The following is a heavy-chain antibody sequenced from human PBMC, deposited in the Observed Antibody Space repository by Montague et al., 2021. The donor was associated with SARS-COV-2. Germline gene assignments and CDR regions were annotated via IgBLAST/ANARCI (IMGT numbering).Heavy chain of an antibody. V-gene: IGHV4-59*02. CDR1: GDSVNRNY. D-gene: IGHD4-23*01. Sequence: SETLSLTCSVSGDSVNRNYWSWVRQPPGKGLEWLGYIFYSGSTYNHSLNSRVTMSLDTSKNHYSLNLISVTAADTAVYYFSKASRGYGGDFDSWGQGTLVIVSS. CDR2: IFYSGST. J-gene: IGHJ4*02. CDR3: SKASRGYGGDFDS.